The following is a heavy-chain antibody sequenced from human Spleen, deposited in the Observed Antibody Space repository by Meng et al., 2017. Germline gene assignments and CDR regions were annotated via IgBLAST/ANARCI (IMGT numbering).Heavy chain of an antibody. V-gene: IGHV4-4*02. Sequence: QVQLQESGPGLVKPSQTLSLTCTVAGCSITNHNWWAWVRQPPGKGLEWIGEIPHRGSSAYNPSLKSRVSMSIDKSKNQFSLKLTSVTAADTAVYHCLRGSGGSVWGQGTLVTVSS. CDR2: IPHRGSS. CDR1: GCSITNHNW. CDR3: LRGSGGSV. J-gene: IGHJ1*01. D-gene: IGHD3-10*01.